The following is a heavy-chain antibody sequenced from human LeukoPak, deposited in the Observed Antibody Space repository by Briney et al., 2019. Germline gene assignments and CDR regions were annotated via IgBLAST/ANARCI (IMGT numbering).Heavy chain of an antibody. V-gene: IGHV3-23*01. J-gene: IGHJ4*02. Sequence: GGSLRLSCAASGFTFSSCAMSWVRQAPGKGLEWVSAISGSGGNTYYADSVKGRFTISRDNSRDTLSVQINSLRAEDTAVYYCAKLQSVVIPAAMLGFDYWGQGILVTVSS. CDR1: GFTFSSCA. CDR3: AKLQSVVIPAAMLGFDY. CDR2: ISGSGGNT. D-gene: IGHD2-2*01.